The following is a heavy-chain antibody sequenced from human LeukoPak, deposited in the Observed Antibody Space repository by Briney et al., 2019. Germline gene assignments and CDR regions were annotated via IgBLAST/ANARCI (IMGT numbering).Heavy chain of an antibody. Sequence: ASVKVSCKASGYTFTSYYMHWVRQAPGQGLEWMGIISPSGGSTSYAQKFQGRVTMTRDTSTSTVYMELSSLRSEDTAVYYCAKNGNLGSSSWYWFDPWGQGTLVTVSS. J-gene: IGHJ5*02. V-gene: IGHV1-46*01. D-gene: IGHD6-13*01. CDR3: AKNGNLGSSSWYWFDP. CDR1: GYTFTSYY. CDR2: ISPSGGST.